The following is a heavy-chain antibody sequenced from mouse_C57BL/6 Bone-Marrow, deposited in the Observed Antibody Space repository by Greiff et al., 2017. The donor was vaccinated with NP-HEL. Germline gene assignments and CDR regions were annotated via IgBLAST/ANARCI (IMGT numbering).Heavy chain of an antibody. J-gene: IGHJ1*03. CDR1: GYTFTSYW. CDR3: ARDGGYDGQWYFDV. D-gene: IGHD2-2*01. Sequence: QVHVKQPGTELVKPGASVKLSCKASGYTFTSYWMHWVKQRPGQGLEWIGNINPSNGGTNYNEKFKSKATLTADKSSSTAYMQLSSLTSEDSAVYYCARDGGYDGQWYFDVGGTGTTVTVAS. V-gene: IGHV1-53*01. CDR2: INPSNGGT.